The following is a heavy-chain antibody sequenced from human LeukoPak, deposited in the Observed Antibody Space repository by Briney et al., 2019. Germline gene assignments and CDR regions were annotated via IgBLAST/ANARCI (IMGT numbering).Heavy chain of an antibody. CDR1: GFTFSSYA. V-gene: IGHV3-23*01. CDR2: ISGSGGST. CDR3: AKSYRGSGYYLFDDYFDY. D-gene: IGHD3-3*01. Sequence: GGSLRLSCAASGFTFSSYAMSWVRQAPGKGLEWVSAISGSGGSTYYADSVKGRFTISRDNSKNTLYLQMNSLRAEDTAVYYCAKSYRGSGYYLFDDYFDYWDQGALDTVSS. J-gene: IGHJ4*02.